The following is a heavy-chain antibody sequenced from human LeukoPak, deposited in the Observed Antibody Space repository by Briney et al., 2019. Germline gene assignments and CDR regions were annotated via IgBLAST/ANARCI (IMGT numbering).Heavy chain of an antibody. V-gene: IGHV4-34*01. Sequence: SETLSLTCAVYGGSFSGYYWSWIRQPPGKGLEWIGEINHSGSTNYNPSLKSRVTISVDTSKNQFSLKLSSVTAADTAVYYCARGYSSSWYPNNPFDYWGQGTLVTVSS. CDR3: ARGYSSSWYPNNPFDY. CDR2: INHSGST. CDR1: GGSFSGYY. J-gene: IGHJ4*02. D-gene: IGHD6-13*01.